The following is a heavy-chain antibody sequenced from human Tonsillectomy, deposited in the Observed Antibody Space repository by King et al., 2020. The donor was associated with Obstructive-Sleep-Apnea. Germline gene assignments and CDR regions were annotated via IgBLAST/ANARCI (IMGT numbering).Heavy chain of an antibody. CDR3: ARGSWPALPTL. J-gene: IGHJ4*02. CDR1: GGPISNFY. Sequence: QMQLQESGPGLVKPSETLSLTCTGSGGPISNFYWSWIRQSPGKGLEWIGYLYYSGSTNYNPSLKSRVAMSIDTSKNQLSLKVTSVSAADTAGYYCARGSWPALPTLGGQGTLVTVSS. V-gene: IGHV4-59*01. CDR2: LYYSGST. D-gene: IGHD2-2*01.